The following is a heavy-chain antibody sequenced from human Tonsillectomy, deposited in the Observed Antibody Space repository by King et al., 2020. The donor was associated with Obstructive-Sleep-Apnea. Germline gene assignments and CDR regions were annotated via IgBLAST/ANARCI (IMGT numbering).Heavy chain of an antibody. V-gene: IGHV4-39*01. CDR2: IYYSGST. CDR3: ARRRELWGVVHFDY. D-gene: IGHD3-10*01. J-gene: IGHJ4*02. CDR1: GGSITSSSHY. Sequence: LQLQESGPGLVKPSETLSLTCTVSGGSITSSSHYWGWIRQPPGKRLEWIGNIYYSGSTSYNPSLRSRVTISVNTSKNQFSLKLTSVTAADTAVYFCARRRELWGVVHFDYWGPGTLVTVSS.